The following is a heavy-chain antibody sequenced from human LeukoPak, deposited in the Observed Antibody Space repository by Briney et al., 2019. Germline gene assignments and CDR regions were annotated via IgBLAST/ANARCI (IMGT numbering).Heavy chain of an antibody. CDR1: GFTFSTYS. D-gene: IGHD6-13*01. Sequence: PGGSLRLSCAASGFTFSTYSMNWVRQAPGKGLEWVSAISSNSRYIYYADSVKGRFTTSRDNAKNSLYLQTNSLRAEDTAVYYCARDLLTRQLVHHDAYDIWGQGTMVTVSS. CDR2: ISSNSRYI. V-gene: IGHV3-21*01. CDR3: ARDLLTRQLVHHDAYDI. J-gene: IGHJ3*02.